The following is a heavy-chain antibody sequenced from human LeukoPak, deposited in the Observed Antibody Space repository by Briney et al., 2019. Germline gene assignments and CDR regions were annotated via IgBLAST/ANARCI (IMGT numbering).Heavy chain of an antibody. CDR3: ARARGKNYYDSSGYFGY. CDR2: INPNSGGT. J-gene: IGHJ4*02. V-gene: IGHV1-2*02. D-gene: IGHD3-22*01. CDR1: GYTFTGYY. Sequence: ASVKVSCKASGYTFTGYYMHWVRQAPGQGLEWMGWINPNSGGTNYAQKFQGRVTMTRDTSISTAYMELSRLRSDDTAVYYCARARGKNYYDSSGYFGYWGQGTLVTVSS.